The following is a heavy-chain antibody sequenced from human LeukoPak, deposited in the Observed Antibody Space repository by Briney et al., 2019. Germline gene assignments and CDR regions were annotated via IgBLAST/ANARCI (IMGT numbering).Heavy chain of an antibody. D-gene: IGHD3-3*01. CDR3: ARDESGSYRWFDP. CDR1: GGSISSSSYY. J-gene: IGHJ5*02. Sequence: PSETLSLTCTVSGGSISSSSYYWGWIRQPPGKGLEWIGSIYYSGSTYYNPSLKSRVTISVDTSKNQFSLKLSSVTAADTAVYYCARDESGSYRWFDPWGQGTLVTVSS. CDR2: IYYSGST. V-gene: IGHV4-39*07.